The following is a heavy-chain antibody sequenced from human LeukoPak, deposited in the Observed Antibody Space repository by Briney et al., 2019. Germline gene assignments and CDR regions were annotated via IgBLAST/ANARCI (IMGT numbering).Heavy chain of an antibody. CDR3: ARGVVGELSYYYYMDV. V-gene: IGHV1-18*01. CDR2: ISAYNGNT. D-gene: IGHD2-15*01. CDR1: GYTFTSYG. Sequence: GASVKVSCKASGYTFTSYGISWVRQAPGQGLEWMGWISAYNGNTNYAQKLQGRVTMTTDTSTSTAYMELRSLRSDDTAVYYCARGVVGELSYYYYMDVWGKGTTVTVSS. J-gene: IGHJ6*03.